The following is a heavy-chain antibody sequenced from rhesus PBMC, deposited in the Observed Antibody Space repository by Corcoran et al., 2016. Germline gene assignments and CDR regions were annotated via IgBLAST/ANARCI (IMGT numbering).Heavy chain of an antibody. V-gene: IGHV1-1*01. J-gene: IGHJ4*01. Sequence: QVQLVQSGAEIQQPGASVKLSSKASGYTFTSYYMPWVTPAPGQGLVGIGLITPDKGNKGYAQNFQGRVTITTDTSTSTGYMELSSLRSEDTAVYYCTRKRGNTGGFDYWGQGVLVTVSS. CDR2: ITPDKGNK. CDR1: GYTFTSYY. D-gene: IGHD2-21*01. CDR3: TRKRGNTGGFDY.